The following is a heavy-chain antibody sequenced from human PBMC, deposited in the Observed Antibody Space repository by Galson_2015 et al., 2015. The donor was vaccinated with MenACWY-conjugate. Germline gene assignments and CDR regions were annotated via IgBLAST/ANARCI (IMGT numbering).Heavy chain of an antibody. CDR2: IRYDGSNK. Sequence: SLRLSCAASGFTFSSYGMHWVRQAPGKGLEWVAFIRYDGSNKYYADSVKGRFTISRDNSKNTLYLQMNSLRAEDTAVYYCAKEGIDSSGRYTSCFYYWGLGTLVTVSS. D-gene: IGHD6-19*01. CDR1: GFTFSSYG. CDR3: AKEGIDSSGRYTSCFYY. V-gene: IGHV3-30*02. J-gene: IGHJ4*02.